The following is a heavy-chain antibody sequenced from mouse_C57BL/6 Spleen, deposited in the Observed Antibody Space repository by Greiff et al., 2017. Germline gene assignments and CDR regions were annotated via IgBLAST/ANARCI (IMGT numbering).Heavy chain of an antibody. J-gene: IGHJ3*01. D-gene: IGHD1-1*01. V-gene: IGHV1-53*01. Sequence: VKLQESGTELVKPGASVKLSCTASGYTFTSYWMHWVKQRPGQGLEWIGNINPSNGGTNYNEKFKSKATLTVDKSSSTAYMQLSSLTSEDSAVYYCARYYYGSSWFAYWGQGTLVTVSA. CDR2: INPSNGGT. CDR3: ARYYYGSSWFAY. CDR1: GYTFTSYW.